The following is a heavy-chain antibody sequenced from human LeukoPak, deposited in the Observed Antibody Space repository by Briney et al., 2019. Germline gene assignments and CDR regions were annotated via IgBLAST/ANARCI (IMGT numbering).Heavy chain of an antibody. CDR1: GFTFSSYG. D-gene: IGHD5-18*01. CDR2: IRYDGSNK. Sequence: GGSLRLSCAASGFTFSSYGMHWVRQAPGKGLEWVAFIRYDGSNKYYADSVKGRFTISRDNSKNTLYLQMNSLRAEDTAVYYCAGASSDSYGDYFDYWGQGTLVTVSS. CDR3: AGASSDSYGDYFDY. V-gene: IGHV3-30*02. J-gene: IGHJ4*02.